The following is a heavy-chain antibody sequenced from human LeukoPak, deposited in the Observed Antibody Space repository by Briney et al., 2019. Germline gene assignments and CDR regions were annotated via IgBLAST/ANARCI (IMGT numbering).Heavy chain of an antibody. CDR2: IKQDGTEK. D-gene: IGHD2/OR15-2a*01. CDR1: GFTFSSYS. CDR3: AREKTSVIFRNYYYYGMDV. J-gene: IGHJ6*02. V-gene: IGHV3-7*01. Sequence: PGGSLRLSCAASGFTFSSYSMNWVRQAPGKGLEWVANIKQDGTEKYYVDSVKGRFTISRDNAKNSLFLQMNSLRAEDTAVYYCAREKTSVIFRNYYYYGMDVWGQGTTVTVSS.